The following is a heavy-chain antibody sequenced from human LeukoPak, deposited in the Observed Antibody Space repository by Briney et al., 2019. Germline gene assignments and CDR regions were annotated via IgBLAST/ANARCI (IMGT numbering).Heavy chain of an antibody. V-gene: IGHV4-39*07. J-gene: IGHJ4*02. Sequence: SETLSLTCTVSGGSISSSSYYWGWIRQPPGKGLEWIGSIYYSGSTYYNPSLKSRVTISVDTSKNQFSLKLSSVTAADTAVYYCARVDYGDPLDYWGQGTLVTVSS. CDR3: ARVDYGDPLDY. CDR2: IYYSGST. D-gene: IGHD4-17*01. CDR1: GGSISSSSYY.